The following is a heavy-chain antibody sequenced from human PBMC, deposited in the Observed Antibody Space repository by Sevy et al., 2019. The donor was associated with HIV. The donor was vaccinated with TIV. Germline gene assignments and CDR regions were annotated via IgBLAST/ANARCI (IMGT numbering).Heavy chain of an antibody. CDR1: GYTFTDYF. Sequence: ASVKVSCKASGYTFTDYFMHWVRQAPGQGLEWMGWINPNSGGTNYARRFRGRVTMTRDTSISAAYRELSRLRSDDTALYYSAGLSGYYYDSSRYYNTDAFDIWGQGTMVTVSS. CDR3: AGLSGYYYDSSRYYNTDAFDI. CDR2: INPNSGGT. D-gene: IGHD3-22*01. J-gene: IGHJ3*02. V-gene: IGHV1-2*02.